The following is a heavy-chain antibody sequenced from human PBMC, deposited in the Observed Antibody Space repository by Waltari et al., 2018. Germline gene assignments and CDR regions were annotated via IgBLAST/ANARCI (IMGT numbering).Heavy chain of an antibody. Sequence: EVQLVESGGGLVQPGGSLRLSCAASGFTFSSYWMSWVRQAPGKGLGWVANIKQDGSGKYYVDSVKGRFTISRDNAKNSLYLQMNSLRAEDTAVYYCARDMGTGGSGAFDIWGQGTMVTVSS. CDR1: GFTFSSYW. CDR2: IKQDGSGK. V-gene: IGHV3-7*01. CDR3: ARDMGTGGSGAFDI. J-gene: IGHJ3*02. D-gene: IGHD1-26*01.